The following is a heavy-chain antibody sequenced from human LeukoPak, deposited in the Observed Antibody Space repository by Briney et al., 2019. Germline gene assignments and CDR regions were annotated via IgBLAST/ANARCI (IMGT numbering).Heavy chain of an antibody. Sequence: PSETLSLTCAVYGGSFSGYYWSWIRQPPGKGLEWIGEINHSGSTNYNPSLKSRVTISVDTSKNQFSLKLSSVTAADTAVYYCAREGSRRFDPWGQGTLVTVSS. CDR3: AREGSRRFDP. D-gene: IGHD2-2*01. CDR1: GGSFSGYY. V-gene: IGHV4-34*01. J-gene: IGHJ5*02. CDR2: INHSGST.